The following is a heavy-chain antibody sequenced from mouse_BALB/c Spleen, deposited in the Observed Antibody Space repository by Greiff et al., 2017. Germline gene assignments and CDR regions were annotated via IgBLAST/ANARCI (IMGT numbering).Heavy chain of an antibody. V-gene: IGHV1S81*02. Sequence: QVQLQQPGAELVKPGASVKLSCKASGYTFTSYWMHWVKQRPGQGLEWIGEINPSNGRTNYNEKFKSKATLTVDKSSSTAYMQLSSLTSEDSAVYYCAPDGNYPAWFAYWGQGTLVTVSA. CDR2: INPSNGRT. J-gene: IGHJ3*01. D-gene: IGHD2-1*01. CDR3: APDGNYPAWFAY. CDR1: GYTFTSYW.